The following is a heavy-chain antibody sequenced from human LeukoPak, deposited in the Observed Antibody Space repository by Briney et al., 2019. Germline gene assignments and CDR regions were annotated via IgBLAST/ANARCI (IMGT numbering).Heavy chain of an antibody. J-gene: IGHJ4*02. CDR3: AKHHYYYDSSGYYCGY. Sequence: GESLKISCKGSGYSFTSYWIGWVRQMPGKGLEWMGIIYPGDSDTRYSPSFQGQVTISADKSINTAYLQWSSLKASDTAMYYCAKHHYYYDSSGYYCGYWGQGTLVTVSS. CDR2: IYPGDSDT. V-gene: IGHV5-51*01. D-gene: IGHD3-22*01. CDR1: GYSFTSYW.